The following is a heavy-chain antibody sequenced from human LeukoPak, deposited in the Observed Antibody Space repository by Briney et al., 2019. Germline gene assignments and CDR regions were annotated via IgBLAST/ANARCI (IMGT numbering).Heavy chain of an antibody. J-gene: IGHJ4*02. V-gene: IGHV3-21*01. CDR2: ISSSSSYI. Sequence: GGSLRLSCTACRFTFSSYSMNWVRQAPGKGLEWLSSISSSSSYIYYADSVKGRFTISRDNAKNSLYLQMNSLRAEDTAVYYCAGGFRDKGRYFDWLPAPRHWGQRTLVTVSS. CDR3: AGGFRDKGRYFDWLPAPRH. D-gene: IGHD3-9*01. CDR1: RFTFSSYS.